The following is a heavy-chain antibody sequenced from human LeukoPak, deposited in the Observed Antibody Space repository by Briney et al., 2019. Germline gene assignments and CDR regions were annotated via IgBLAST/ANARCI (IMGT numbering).Heavy chain of an antibody. CDR1: GFAFSNLA. V-gene: IGHV3-30*03. Sequence: GGSLRLSCAASGFAFSNLAMGWVRQAPGKGLDWVAVVSFDGSKKYYADSVKGRFTISRDNSKNTLYLQMNTLRPDDTAVYYCTRAKRGPFDYWGQGTLVTVSS. CDR2: VSFDGSKK. J-gene: IGHJ4*01. CDR3: TRAKRGPFDY.